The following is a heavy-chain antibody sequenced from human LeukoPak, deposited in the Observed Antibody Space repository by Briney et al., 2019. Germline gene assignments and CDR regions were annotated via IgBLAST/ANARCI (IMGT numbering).Heavy chain of an antibody. Sequence: PGGSLRLSCAASGFTFSNSWMHWVRQAPGKGLMWVSRVNSDGKTTTYADSVKGRFTIFRDNAQNTLYLQMNSLSAEGTAVYYCARDYPPDWGQGTLVTVSA. V-gene: IGHV3-74*01. CDR2: VNSDGKTT. CDR3: ARDYPPD. CDR1: GFTFSNSW. J-gene: IGHJ4*01.